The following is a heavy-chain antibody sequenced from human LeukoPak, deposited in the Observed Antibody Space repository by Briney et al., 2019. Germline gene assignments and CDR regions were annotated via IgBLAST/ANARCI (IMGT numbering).Heavy chain of an antibody. CDR1: GFTVSNNY. CDR2: IYYGVT. V-gene: IGHV3-66*03. J-gene: IGHJ4*02. D-gene: IGHD2-15*01. Sequence: GGSLRLSCAASGFTVSNNYMNWVRQAPGKGLEWVSDIYYGVTNYADSVKGRFTISRDNSENMLYLQMNSLRAEDTAVYYCARDLRRIKTFDYWGQGTLVTVSS. CDR3: ARDLRRIKTFDY.